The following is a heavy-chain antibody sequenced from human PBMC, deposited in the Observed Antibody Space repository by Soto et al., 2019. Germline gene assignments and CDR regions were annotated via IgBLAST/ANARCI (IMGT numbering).Heavy chain of an antibody. CDR1: GFTFSSYW. CDR2: IKQDGSEK. CDR3: ARSYYYDSSGYYRSFFQH. Sequence: PGGSLRLSCAASGFTFSSYWMSWVRQAPGKGLEWVANIKQDGSEKYYVDSVKGRFTISRDNAKNSLYLQMNSLRAEDTAVYYCARSYYYDSSGYYRSFFQHWGQGTLVTVSS. D-gene: IGHD3-22*01. V-gene: IGHV3-7*01. J-gene: IGHJ1*01.